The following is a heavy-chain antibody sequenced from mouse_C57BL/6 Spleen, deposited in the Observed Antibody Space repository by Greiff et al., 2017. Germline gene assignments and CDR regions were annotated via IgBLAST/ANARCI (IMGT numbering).Heavy chain of an antibody. V-gene: IGHV1-47*01. CDR2: FHPYNDDT. CDR1: GYTFTTYP. Sequence: QVQLKESGAELVKPGASVKMSCKASGYTFTTYPIEWMKQNHGKSLEWIGNFHPYNDDTKYNEKFKGKATFTVEKSSITVYLELSRLTSDDSAVYYCARSGNYAMAYWGQGTSVTVSA. D-gene: IGHD3-1*01. J-gene: IGHJ4*01. CDR3: ARSGNYAMAY.